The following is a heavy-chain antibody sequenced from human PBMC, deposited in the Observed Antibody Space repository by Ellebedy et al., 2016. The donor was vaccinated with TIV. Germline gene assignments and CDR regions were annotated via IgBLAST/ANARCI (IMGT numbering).Heavy chain of an antibody. CDR1: GGSISSYY. CDR2: IYYSGST. D-gene: IGHD2-15*01. CDR3: ARGLAVGDAFDI. J-gene: IGHJ3*02. Sequence: SETLSLTXTVSGGSISSYYWSWIRQPPGKGLEWIGYIYYSGSTYYNPSLKSRVTISVDTSKNQLSLKLSSVTAADTAVYYCARGLAVGDAFDIWGQGTMVTVSS. V-gene: IGHV4-59*08.